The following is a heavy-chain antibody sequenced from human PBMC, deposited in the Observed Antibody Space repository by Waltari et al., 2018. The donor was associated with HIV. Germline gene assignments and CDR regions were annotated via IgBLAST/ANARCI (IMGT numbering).Heavy chain of an antibody. D-gene: IGHD6-13*01. J-gene: IGHJ4*02. CDR3: ARDRVAAAAGTLDY. V-gene: IGHV3-30*04. CDR1: GFTFSSYA. CDR2: ISYDGSNK. Sequence: QVQLVESGGGVVQPGRSLRLSCAASGFTFSSYAMHWVRQAPGKGLEWVAVISYDGSNKYYADSVKGRFTISRDNSKNTLYLQMNSLRAEDTAVYYCARDRVAAAAGTLDYWGQGTLVTVSS.